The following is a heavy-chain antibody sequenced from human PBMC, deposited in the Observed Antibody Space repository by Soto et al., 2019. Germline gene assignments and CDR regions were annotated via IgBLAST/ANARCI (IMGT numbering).Heavy chain of an antibody. J-gene: IGHJ5*02. CDR2: MNPNSGNT. Sequence: ASVKVSCKASGYTFTSYDINWVRKATGQGLEWMGWMNPNSGNTGYAQKFQGRVTMTRNTSISTAYMELSSLRSEDTALYYCARGFSNSVGDWFDPWGQGTLVTVSS. V-gene: IGHV1-8*01. CDR1: GYTFTSYD. D-gene: IGHD4-4*01. CDR3: ARGFSNSVGDWFDP.